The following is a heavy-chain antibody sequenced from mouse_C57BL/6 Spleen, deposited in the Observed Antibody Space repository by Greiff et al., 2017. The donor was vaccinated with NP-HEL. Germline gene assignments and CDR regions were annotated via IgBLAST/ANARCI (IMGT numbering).Heavy chain of an antibody. Sequence: QVQLQQPGAELVKPGASVKLSCKASGYTFTSYWMHWVKQRPGQGLEWIGMIHPNSGSTNYNEKFKSKATLTVDKSSSTAYMQLTSLTSEDSAVYYCARGEIYDGYNPFAYWGQGTLVTVSS. CDR1: GYTFTSYW. J-gene: IGHJ3*01. D-gene: IGHD2-3*01. V-gene: IGHV1-64*01. CDR3: ARGEIYDGYNPFAY. CDR2: IHPNSGST.